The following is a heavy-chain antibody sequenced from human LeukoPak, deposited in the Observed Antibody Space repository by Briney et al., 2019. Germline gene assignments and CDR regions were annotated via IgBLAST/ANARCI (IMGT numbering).Heavy chain of an antibody. CDR1: GGSISTYY. J-gene: IGHJ4*02. V-gene: IGHV4-59*01. Sequence: PSETLSLTCTVSGGSISTYYWNWIRQPPGKGLEWIGYIHYTGSTNYNPSLKSRVTISVDTSKNQFSLKLRSVTAADTAVYFCARDKVPGDNWGQGTLVTVSS. D-gene: IGHD1-1*01. CDR3: ARDKVPGDN. CDR2: IHYTGST.